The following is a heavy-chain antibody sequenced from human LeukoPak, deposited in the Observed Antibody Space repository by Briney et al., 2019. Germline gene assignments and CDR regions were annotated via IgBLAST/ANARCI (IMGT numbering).Heavy chain of an antibody. CDR3: ARVRGSSAPTDFDY. Sequence: SETLSLTCAVYGGSFSGYYWSWIRQPPGKGLEWIGEINHSGSTNYNPSLKGRVTISVDTSKNQFSLKLSSVTAADTAVYYCARVRGSSAPTDFDYWGQGTLVTVSS. V-gene: IGHV4-34*01. D-gene: IGHD6-6*01. CDR1: GGSFSGYY. CDR2: INHSGST. J-gene: IGHJ4*02.